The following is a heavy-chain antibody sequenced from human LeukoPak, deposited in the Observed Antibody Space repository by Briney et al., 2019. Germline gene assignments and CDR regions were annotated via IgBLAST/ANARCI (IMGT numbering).Heavy chain of an antibody. Sequence: PSETLSLTCTVSGGSISSSSYYWGWIRQPPGKGLEWIGSIYYSGSTYYNPSLKSRVTISVDTSKNQFSLKLSSVTAADTAVYYCARDRFYCSGGSCYSCYFDYWGQGTLVTVSS. J-gene: IGHJ4*02. CDR2: IYYSGST. V-gene: IGHV4-39*07. CDR3: ARDRFYCSGGSCYSCYFDY. D-gene: IGHD2-15*01. CDR1: GGSISSSSYY.